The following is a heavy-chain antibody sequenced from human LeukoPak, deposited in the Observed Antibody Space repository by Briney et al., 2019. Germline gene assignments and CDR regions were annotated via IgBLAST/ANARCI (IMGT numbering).Heavy chain of an antibody. CDR2: SNHSGST. Sequence: PSETLSLTCAVYGGSFSGYYWSWIRQPPGKGLEWIGESNHSGSTNYNPSLKSRVTISVDTSKNQFSLKLSSVTAADTAVYYCARGRVTYPWVIVVVTYYFDYWGQGTLVTVPS. CDR1: GGSFSGYY. CDR3: ARGRVTYPWVIVVVTYYFDY. V-gene: IGHV4-34*01. J-gene: IGHJ4*02. D-gene: IGHD3-22*01.